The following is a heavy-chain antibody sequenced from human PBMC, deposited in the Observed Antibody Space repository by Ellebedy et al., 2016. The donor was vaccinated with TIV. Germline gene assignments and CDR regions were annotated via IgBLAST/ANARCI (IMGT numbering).Heavy chain of an antibody. CDR3: ARDIGGEQRSFFDY. V-gene: IGHV1-24*01. Sequence: ASVKVSCXVSGYTLTELSMHWVRQAPGKGLEWMGGFDPEDGETIYAQKFQGRVTMTEDTSTDTAYMELSSLRSEDTAVYYCARDIGGEQRSFFDYWGQGTLVTVSS. CDR1: GYTLTELS. CDR2: FDPEDGET. J-gene: IGHJ4*02. D-gene: IGHD6-25*01.